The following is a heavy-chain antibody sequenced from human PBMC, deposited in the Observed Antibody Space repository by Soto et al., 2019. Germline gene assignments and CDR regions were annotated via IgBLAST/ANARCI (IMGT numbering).Heavy chain of an antibody. J-gene: IGHJ6*02. D-gene: IGHD4-17*01. CDR1: GFTFSFHW. CDR2: IKFDGTTT. Sequence: EVQLVESGGGLLQPGGSLRLSCVASGFTFSFHWMHWVRQAPGKGLVWVSRIKFDGTTTNYADSVNGRFAISRDNAKNTVYLQIYSLTAEDTGVYYSGRGLRNYYGVDVWGQGTTVTVSS. CDR3: GRGLRNYYGVDV. V-gene: IGHV3-74*01.